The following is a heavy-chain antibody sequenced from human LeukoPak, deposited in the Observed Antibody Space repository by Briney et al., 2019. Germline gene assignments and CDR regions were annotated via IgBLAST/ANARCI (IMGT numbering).Heavy chain of an antibody. CDR3: ARRYFDWLLLIDY. J-gene: IGHJ4*02. D-gene: IGHD3-9*01. V-gene: IGHV4-34*01. Sequence: NPSETLSLTCAVYGGSFSGYYWSWTRQPPGKGLEWIGEINHSGSTNYNPSLKSRVTISVDTSKNQFSLMLSSVTAADTAVYYCARRYFDWLLLIDYWGQGNLVTVSS. CDR1: GGSFSGYY. CDR2: INHSGST.